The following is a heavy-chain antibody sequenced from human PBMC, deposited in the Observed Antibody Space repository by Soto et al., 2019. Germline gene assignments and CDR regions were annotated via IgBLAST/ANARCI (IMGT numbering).Heavy chain of an antibody. CDR1: GFTFSSYA. Sequence: QVQLVESGGGVVQPGRSLRLSCAASGFTFSSYAMHWVHQAPGKGLEWVAVISYDGSNKYYADSVKGRFTISRDNSKNTLYLQMNSLRAEDTAVYYCARGLVRGVYCEYYYYYYGMDVWGPGTTVTVSS. J-gene: IGHJ6*02. D-gene: IGHD3-10*01. CDR2: ISYDGSNK. V-gene: IGHV3-30-3*01. CDR3: ARGLVRGVYCEYYYYYYGMDV.